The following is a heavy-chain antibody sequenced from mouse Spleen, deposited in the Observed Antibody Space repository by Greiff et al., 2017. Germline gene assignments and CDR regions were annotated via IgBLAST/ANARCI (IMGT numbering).Heavy chain of an antibody. CDR1: GYTFTSYW. CDR2: INPSSGYT. Sequence: VQRVESGAELAKPGASVKLSCKASGYTFTSYWMHWVKQRPGQGLEWIGYINPSSGYTKYNQKFKDKATLTADKSSSTAYMQLSSLTYEDSAVYYCARRTGTGYYAMDYWGQGTSVTVSS. J-gene: IGHJ4*01. CDR3: ARRTGTGYYAMDY. D-gene: IGHD4-1*01. V-gene: IGHV1-7*01.